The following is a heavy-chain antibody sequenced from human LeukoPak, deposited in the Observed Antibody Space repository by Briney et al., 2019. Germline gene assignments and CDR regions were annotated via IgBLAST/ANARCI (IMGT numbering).Heavy chain of an antibody. CDR2: IYTSGST. CDR1: GGSISSGSYY. V-gene: IGHV4-61*02. D-gene: IGHD1-1*01. CDR3: ARGNWNWFDP. Sequence: PSETLSLTCTVSGGSISSGSYYWSWIRQPAGKGLEWIGRIYTSGSTNYNPSLKRRVTISVDTSKNQFSLKLSSVTAADTAVYYCARGNWNWFDPWGQGTLVTVSS. J-gene: IGHJ5*02.